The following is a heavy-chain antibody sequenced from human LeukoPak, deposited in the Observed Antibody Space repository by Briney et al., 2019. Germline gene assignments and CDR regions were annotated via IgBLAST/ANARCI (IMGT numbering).Heavy chain of an antibody. CDR1: GFKFSNYG. Sequence: GGSLRLSCVASGFKFSNYGMHWVRQAPGKGLEWVALISYDGSDKYYPGSMKGRFTVSRDNSKNTLYLQMNSLRAEDTAVYYCAKDSGGYPKATDYWGQGTLVSVSS. V-gene: IGHV3-30*18. D-gene: IGHD1-26*01. CDR3: AKDSGGYPKATDY. J-gene: IGHJ4*02. CDR2: ISYDGSDK.